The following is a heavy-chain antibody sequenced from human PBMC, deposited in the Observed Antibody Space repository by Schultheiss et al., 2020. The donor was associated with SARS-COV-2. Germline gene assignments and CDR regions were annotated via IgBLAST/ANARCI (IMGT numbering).Heavy chain of an antibody. J-gene: IGHJ3*02. D-gene: IGHD2-2*01. CDR1: GFTFSSYD. Sequence: GGSLRLSCAASGFTFSSYDMHWVRQATGKGLEWVSAIGTAGDPYYPGSVKGRFTISRDNAKNSLYLQMNSLRAEDTAVYYCARDLGGIVPDAFDIWGQGTMVTVSS. CDR3: ARDLGGIVPDAFDI. CDR2: IGTAGDP. V-gene: IGHV3-13*05.